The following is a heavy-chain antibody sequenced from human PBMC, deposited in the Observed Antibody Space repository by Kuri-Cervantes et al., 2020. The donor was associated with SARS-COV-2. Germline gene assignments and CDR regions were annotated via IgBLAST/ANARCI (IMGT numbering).Heavy chain of an antibody. CDR3: ARHRFGCYNTTCDFGEDYFNY. V-gene: IGHV5-51*01. CDR1: GYTFSNYW. D-gene: IGHD2/OR15-2a*01. Sequence: KVSCKASGYTFSNYWIGWVRQMPGKGLEWMGFIYSGDSDTKYSPSFRGQVSISADKSINAAYLQWSSLKAVDTAMYFCARHRFGCYNTTCDFGEDYFNYWGQGTLVTISS. J-gene: IGHJ4*02. CDR2: IYSGDSDT.